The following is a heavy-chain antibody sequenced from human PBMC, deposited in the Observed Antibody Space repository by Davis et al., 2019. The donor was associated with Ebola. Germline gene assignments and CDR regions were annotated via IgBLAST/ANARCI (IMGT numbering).Heavy chain of an antibody. CDR3: ARDPRYSGSHGWFDP. Sequence: GESLKISCAASGFTFSSYGMHWVRQAPGKGLEWVAVISYDGSNKYYADSVKGRFTISRDNSKNTLYLQMNSLRAEDTAVYYCARDPRYSGSHGWFDPWGQGTLVTVSS. CDR1: GFTFSSYG. V-gene: IGHV3-30*03. CDR2: ISYDGSNK. D-gene: IGHD1-26*01. J-gene: IGHJ5*02.